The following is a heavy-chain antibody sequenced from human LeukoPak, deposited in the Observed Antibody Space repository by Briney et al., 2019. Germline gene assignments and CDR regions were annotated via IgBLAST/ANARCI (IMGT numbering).Heavy chain of an antibody. CDR2: INPNSGGT. CDR1: GYTFTGYY. Sequence: ASVKLSYKASGYTFTGYYMHWVRQAPGQGLEWMGWINPNSGGTNYAQKFQGRVTMTRDTSISTAYMELSRLRSDDTAVYYCASVVVRGVPPDYWGQGTLVTVSS. V-gene: IGHV1-2*02. CDR3: ASVVVRGVPPDY. D-gene: IGHD3-10*01. J-gene: IGHJ4*02.